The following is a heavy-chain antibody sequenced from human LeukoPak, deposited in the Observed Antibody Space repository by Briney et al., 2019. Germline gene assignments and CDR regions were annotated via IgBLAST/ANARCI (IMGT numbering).Heavy chain of an antibody. J-gene: IGHJ3*02. V-gene: IGHV3-48*01. D-gene: IGHD3-22*01. CDR3: ARSPYDSSGLI. Sequence: GGSLRLSCAASGFTFSKYSMNWVRQAPGKGLEWVSYISSSSSTIYYADSVKGRFTISRDNSKNTLYLQMNSLRAEDTAVYYCARSPYDSSGLIWGQGTMVTVSS. CDR2: ISSSSSTI. CDR1: GFTFSKYS.